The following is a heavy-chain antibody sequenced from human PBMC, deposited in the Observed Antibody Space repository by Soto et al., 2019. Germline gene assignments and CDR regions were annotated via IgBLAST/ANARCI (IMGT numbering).Heavy chain of an antibody. J-gene: IGHJ5*02. Sequence: ASVKVSCKASGYNFNSYTISWVRQAPGQGLEWMGRISAYNGNTNYAQKFQGRVTMTRDTSTSTVYMELSSLRSEDTAVYYCARDNPSPSWYWFDPWGQGTLVTVSS. V-gene: IGHV1-18*01. CDR3: ARDNPSPSWYWFDP. CDR1: GYNFNSYT. CDR2: ISAYNGNT.